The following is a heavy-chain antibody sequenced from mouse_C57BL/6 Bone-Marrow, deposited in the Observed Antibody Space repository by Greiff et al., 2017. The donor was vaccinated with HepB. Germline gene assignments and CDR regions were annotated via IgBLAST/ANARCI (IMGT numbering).Heavy chain of an antibody. V-gene: IGHV5-16*01. Sequence: EVQLVESEGGLVQPGSSMKLSCTASGFTFSDYYMAWVRQVPEKGLEWVANINYDGSSTYYLDSLKSRFIISRDNAKNILYLQMSSLKSEDTATYYCAIGGNYYGSSYEAMDYWGQGTSVTVSS. J-gene: IGHJ4*01. CDR1: GFTFSDYY. D-gene: IGHD1-1*01. CDR3: AIGGNYYGSSYEAMDY. CDR2: INYDGSST.